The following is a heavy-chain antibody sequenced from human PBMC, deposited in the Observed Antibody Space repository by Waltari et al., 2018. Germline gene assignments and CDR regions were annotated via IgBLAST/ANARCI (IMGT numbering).Heavy chain of an antibody. CDR2: INHSGST. D-gene: IGHD2-2*01. V-gene: IGHV4-34*01. CDR3: ANLGSSTSGRPPP. CDR1: GGSFSGYY. J-gene: IGHJ4*02. Sequence: QVRLQQWGAGLLKPSETLSLTCAVYGGSFSGYYWSWIPQPPGKGLEWIGEINHSGSTNYNPSLKSRVTISVDTSKNQFSLKLSSVTAADTAVYYCANLGSSTSGRPPPWGQGTLVTVSS.